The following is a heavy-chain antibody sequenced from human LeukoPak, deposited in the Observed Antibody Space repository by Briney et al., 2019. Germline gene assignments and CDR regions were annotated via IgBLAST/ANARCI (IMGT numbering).Heavy chain of an antibody. CDR3: ARGIRTTVTTLVGYFDY. CDR1: GFTFSSYG. D-gene: IGHD4-17*01. CDR2: ISYDGSNK. J-gene: IGHJ4*02. Sequence: GRSLRLSCAASGFTFSSYGMHWVRQAPGKGLEWVAVISYDGSNKYYADSVKGRFTISRDNSKNTLYLQMNSLRAEDTAVYYCARGIRTTVTTLVGYFDYWGQGTLVTVSS. V-gene: IGHV3-30*03.